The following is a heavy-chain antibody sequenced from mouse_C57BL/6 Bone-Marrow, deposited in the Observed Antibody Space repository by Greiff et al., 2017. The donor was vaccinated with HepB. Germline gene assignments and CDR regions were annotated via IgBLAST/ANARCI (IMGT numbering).Heavy chain of an antibody. V-gene: IGHV1-64*01. Sequence: VQLQQPGAELVKPGASVKLSCKASGYTFTSYWMHWVKQRPGQGLEWIGMIHPNSGSTNYNEKFKSKATLTVDKSSSTAYMQLSSLTSEDSAVYYCARGFITTVVATDYAMDYWGQGTSVTVSS. CDR2: IHPNSGST. D-gene: IGHD1-1*01. CDR1: GYTFTSYW. CDR3: ARGFITTVVATDYAMDY. J-gene: IGHJ4*01.